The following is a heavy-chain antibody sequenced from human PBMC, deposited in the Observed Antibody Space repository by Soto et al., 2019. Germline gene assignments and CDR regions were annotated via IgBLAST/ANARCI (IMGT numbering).Heavy chain of an antibody. CDR1: GFTFSNYW. D-gene: IGHD4-17*01. J-gene: IGHJ4*02. CDR3: ARGPGDYSFDY. Sequence: EVQLVESGGGLVQPGGSLRLSCAASGFTFSNYWMFWVRQAPGKGLVWVSRINSDGSRRDYTESVKGRFTISRDNARNTLYLQMSSLRAEDTAVYYCARGPGDYSFDYWGQGTLVTVSS. V-gene: IGHV3-74*01. CDR2: INSDGSRR.